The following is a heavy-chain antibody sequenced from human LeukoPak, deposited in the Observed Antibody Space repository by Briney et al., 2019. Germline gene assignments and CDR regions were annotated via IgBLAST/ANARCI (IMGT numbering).Heavy chain of an antibody. Sequence: SETLSLTCAVYGGSFSGYYWSWIRQPPGKGLEWIGEINHSGSTNYNPSLKSRVTISVDTFKNQFSLKLSSVTAADTAVYYCARSAVAAPYYYYYYMDVWGKGTTVTVSS. CDR2: INHSGST. D-gene: IGHD2-15*01. J-gene: IGHJ6*03. CDR1: GGSFSGYY. V-gene: IGHV4-34*01. CDR3: ARSAVAAPYYYYYYMDV.